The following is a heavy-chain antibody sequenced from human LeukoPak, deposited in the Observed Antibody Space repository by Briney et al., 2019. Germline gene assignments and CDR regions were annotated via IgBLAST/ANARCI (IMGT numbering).Heavy chain of an antibody. V-gene: IGHV3-30*19. CDR1: GFTFSSYG. CDR3: AGFRGYSYGLDY. Sequence: GRSLRLSCAASGFTFSSYGMHWVRQAPGKGLEWVAVIWYDGTNKYYADSVKGRFTISRDNSKNTLYLQMNSLRAGDTAVYYCAGFRGYSYGLDYWGQGTLVTVSS. J-gene: IGHJ4*02. CDR2: IWYDGTNK. D-gene: IGHD5-18*01.